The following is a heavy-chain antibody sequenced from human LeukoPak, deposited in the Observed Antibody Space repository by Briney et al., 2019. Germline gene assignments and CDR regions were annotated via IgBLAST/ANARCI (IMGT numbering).Heavy chain of an antibody. Sequence: SVKVSCKASGFTFTSSAVQWVRQARGQRLEWIGWIVVGSGNTNYAQKFQERVTIARDMSTSTTYMELSSLRSEDTAVYYCAADPSPYYGMDVWGQGTTVTVSS. V-gene: IGHV1-58*01. CDR2: IVVGSGNT. CDR3: AADPSPYYGMDV. CDR1: GFTFTSSA. J-gene: IGHJ6*02.